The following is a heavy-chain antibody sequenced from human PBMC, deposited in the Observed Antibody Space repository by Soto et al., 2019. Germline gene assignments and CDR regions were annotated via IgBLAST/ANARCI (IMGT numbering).Heavy chain of an antibody. D-gene: IGHD3-9*01. J-gene: IGHJ4*02. Sequence: GGSLRLSCAASGFTFSSYGMHWVRQAPGKGLEWVAVISYDGSNKYYADSVKGRFTISRDNSKNTLYLQMNSLRAEDTAVYYCAKEGTQLRYFDWFDYWGQGTLVTVSS. CDR2: ISYDGSNK. CDR1: GFTFSSYG. CDR3: AKEGTQLRYFDWFDY. V-gene: IGHV3-30*18.